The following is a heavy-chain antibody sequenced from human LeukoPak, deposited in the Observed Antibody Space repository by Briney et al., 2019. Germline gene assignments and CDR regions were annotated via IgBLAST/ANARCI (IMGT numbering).Heavy chain of an antibody. D-gene: IGHD4-17*01. CDR2: MYFSGSSGTT. Sequence: PSETLSLTCTVSGGSFSFYYWSWIRQPPGKGLEWIGYMYFSGSSGTTDYNPSLKSRVNVSVDTSKSQFSLNLSSVTAADTAVYYCARGVTMTTVPPWSQGTLVTVSS. J-gene: IGHJ5*02. V-gene: IGHV4-59*08. CDR3: ARGVTMTTVPP. CDR1: GGSFSFYY.